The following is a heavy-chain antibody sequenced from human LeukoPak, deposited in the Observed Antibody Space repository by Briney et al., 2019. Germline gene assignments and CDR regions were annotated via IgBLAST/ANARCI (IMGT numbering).Heavy chain of an antibody. J-gene: IGHJ4*02. Sequence: GGSLRLSCVVSGFTFSSYGMHWVRQAPGKGLEWVAVISYDGSNKYYADSVKGRFTISRDNSKNTLCLQMNSLRAEDTAVYYCAKRGYYYDSSGYYSRTYFDYWGQGTLVIVSS. CDR1: GFTFSSYG. CDR3: AKRGYYYDSSGYYSRTYFDY. V-gene: IGHV3-30*18. D-gene: IGHD3-22*01. CDR2: ISYDGSNK.